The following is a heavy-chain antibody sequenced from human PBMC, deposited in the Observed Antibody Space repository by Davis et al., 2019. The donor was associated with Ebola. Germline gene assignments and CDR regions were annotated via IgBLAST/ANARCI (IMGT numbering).Heavy chain of an antibody. CDR1: GGSFSAYY. CDR3: ARWAIFGVVHNWFDP. CDR2: IYYSGST. J-gene: IGHJ5*02. Sequence: SQTLSLTCAVSGGSFSAYYWSWIRQPPGKGLEWIGYIYYSGSTNYNPSLKSRVTISVDTSKNQFSLKLSSVTAADTAVYYCARWAIFGVVHNWFDPWGQGTLVTVSS. D-gene: IGHD3-3*01. V-gene: IGHV4-59*01.